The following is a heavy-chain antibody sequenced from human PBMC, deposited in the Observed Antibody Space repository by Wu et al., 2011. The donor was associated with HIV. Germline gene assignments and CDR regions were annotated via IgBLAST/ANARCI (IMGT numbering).Heavy chain of an antibody. CDR1: GYTFTSHY. V-gene: IGHV1-46*01. J-gene: IGHJ4*02. D-gene: IGHD2-15*01. CDR3: ARGEVVLGN. CDR2: IYPGDGDT. Sequence: QVQLVQSGAEVKKPGASVKVSCKASGYTFTSHYMHWVRQAPGQGLEWMGIIYPGDGDTSYAQKFQGRVTMTRDTSTSTFYMELSSLRSEDTAVYYCARGEVVLGNWGQGTLVTVSS.